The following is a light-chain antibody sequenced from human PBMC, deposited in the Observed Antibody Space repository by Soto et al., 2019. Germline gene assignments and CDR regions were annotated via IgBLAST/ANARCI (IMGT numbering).Light chain of an antibody. CDR2: GAS. J-gene: IGKJ1*01. CDR3: QQYGSSGT. V-gene: IGKV3-20*01. Sequence: EVVLTQSACTLSLSPGERATLSCRASQSVRSNFLAWYQQKPGQAPRLLIYGASNRATGIPDRFSGSGSGTDFTLTISRLEPEDFAVYYCQQYGSSGTFGQGTKVDI. CDR1: QSVRSNF.